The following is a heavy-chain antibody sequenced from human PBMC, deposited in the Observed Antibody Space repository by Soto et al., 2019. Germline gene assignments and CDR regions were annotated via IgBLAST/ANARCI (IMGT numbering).Heavy chain of an antibody. J-gene: IGHJ4*02. CDR2: IDHSGTT. Sequence: SETLSLTCAVSGVSISIPNWWAWVRQAPGKGLEWIGEIDHSGTTNYNPSLNSRVTISLDRSKNTLYLQMNSLRAEDTAIYYCTRDRGWSLFDYWGQGAQVTVSS. D-gene: IGHD6-19*01. CDR1: GVSISIPNW. V-gene: IGHV4-4*02. CDR3: TRDRGWSLFDY.